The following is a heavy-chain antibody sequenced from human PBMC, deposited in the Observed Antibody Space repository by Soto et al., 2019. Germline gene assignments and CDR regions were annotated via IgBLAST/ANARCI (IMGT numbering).Heavy chain of an antibody. Sequence: VQLVESGGGVVQPGKSLRLSCAASGLTFSTYGFHWVRQAPGKGLEWVAVISNDVRNIHYAESVKGRFTISRDNSNTTLYLQMNSLRPHDTAVYYCMKESLGGMTPVFMPGPAWGQGTLVTVS. CDR2: ISNDVRNI. D-gene: IGHD2-2*01. J-gene: IGHJ5*02. CDR3: MKESLGGMTPVFMPGPA. V-gene: IGHV3-30*18. CDR1: GLTFSTYG.